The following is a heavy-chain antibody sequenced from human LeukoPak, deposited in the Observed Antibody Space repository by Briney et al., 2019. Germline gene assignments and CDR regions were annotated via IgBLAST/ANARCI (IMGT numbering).Heavy chain of an antibody. V-gene: IGHV3-9*01. CDR3: AKEEWLLAVYFDY. Sequence: GGSLRLSCAASGLTFDDYAMHWVRQAPGKGLEWVSGISWNSGSIGYADSVKGRFTISRDNAKNSLYLQMNSLRAEDTAVYYCAKEEWLLAVYFDYWGQGTLVTVSS. CDR2: ISWNSGSI. CDR1: GLTFDDYA. D-gene: IGHD3-3*01. J-gene: IGHJ4*02.